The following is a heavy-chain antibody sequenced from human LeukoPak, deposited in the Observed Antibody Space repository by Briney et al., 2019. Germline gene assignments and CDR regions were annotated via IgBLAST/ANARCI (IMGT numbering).Heavy chain of an antibody. CDR3: ARHRGWGLPPIYFDY. Sequence: GESLKISCKGSGYSFTSYWIGWVRQMPGKGLEWMGIIYPGDSDTRYSPSFQGQVTISADKSISTAYLQWSSLKASDTAMYYCARHRGWGLPPIYFDYWGQGTLVTVSS. D-gene: IGHD2-21*01. J-gene: IGHJ4*02. CDR1: GYSFTSYW. CDR2: IYPGDSDT. V-gene: IGHV5-51*01.